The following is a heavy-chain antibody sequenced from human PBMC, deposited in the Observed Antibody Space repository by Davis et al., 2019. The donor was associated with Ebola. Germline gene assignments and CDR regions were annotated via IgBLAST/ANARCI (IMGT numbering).Heavy chain of an antibody. D-gene: IGHD3-10*01. CDR3: ARGNGAYYYYGMDV. CDR1: GFTFSSYE. Sequence: PGGSLRLSCAASGFTFSSYEMNWVRQAPGKGLEWVSYISSSGSTIYYADSVKGRFTISRDNAKNSLYLQMNSLRAEDTAVYYCARGNGAYYYYGMDVWGQGTTVTVSS. CDR2: ISSSGSTI. J-gene: IGHJ6*02. V-gene: IGHV3-48*03.